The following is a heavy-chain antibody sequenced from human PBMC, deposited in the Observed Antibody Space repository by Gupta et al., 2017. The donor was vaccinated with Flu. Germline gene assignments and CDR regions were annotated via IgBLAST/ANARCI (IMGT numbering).Heavy chain of an antibody. Sequence: EVQLVESGGGLVQPGGSLRLSCAASGFTFSSYWMSWVRQAPGKGLEWVANIKQDGSEKYYVDSVKGRFTISRDNAKNSLYLQMNSLRAEDTAVYYCARGVAPRKYYFDYWGQGTLVTVSS. CDR1: GFTFSSYW. CDR2: IKQDGSEK. J-gene: IGHJ4*02. D-gene: IGHD5/OR15-5a*01. CDR3: ARGVAPRKYYFDY. V-gene: IGHV3-7*01.